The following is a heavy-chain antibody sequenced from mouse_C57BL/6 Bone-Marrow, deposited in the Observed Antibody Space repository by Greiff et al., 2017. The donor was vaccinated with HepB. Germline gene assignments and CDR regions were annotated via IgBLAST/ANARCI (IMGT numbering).Heavy chain of an antibody. Sequence: EVQLVESGGGLVQPGGSLKLSCAASGFTFSDYYMYWVRQTPEKRLEWVAYISNGGGSTYYPDTVKGRFTISRDNAKNTLYPQMSRLKSEDTAMYYCAREGGSSYFDYWGQGTTLTVSS. J-gene: IGHJ2*01. CDR1: GFTFSDYY. CDR3: AREGGSSYFDY. V-gene: IGHV5-12*01. CDR2: ISNGGGST. D-gene: IGHD1-1*01.